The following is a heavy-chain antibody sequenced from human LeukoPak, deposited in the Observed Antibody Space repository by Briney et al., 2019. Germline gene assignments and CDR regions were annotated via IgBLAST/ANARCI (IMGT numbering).Heavy chain of an antibody. J-gene: IGHJ4*02. D-gene: IGHD2-2*01. Sequence: SETLSLTCTVSGGSISSTSYYWGWIRQPPGKGLEWIGEINHSGSTNYNPSLKSRVTISVDTSKNQFSLKLSSVTAADTAVYYCARAPNLYCSSTSCYSGYFDYWGQGTLVTVSS. V-gene: IGHV4-39*07. CDR2: INHSGST. CDR3: ARAPNLYCSSTSCYSGYFDY. CDR1: GGSISSTSYY.